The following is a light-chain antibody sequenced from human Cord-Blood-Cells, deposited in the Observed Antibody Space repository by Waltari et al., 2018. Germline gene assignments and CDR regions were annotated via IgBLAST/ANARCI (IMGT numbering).Light chain of an antibody. Sequence: QLVLTPSPSASASLRASVTLSRTLSSGHTSYAIACHQQHPEKGPRYLMKLNSDGSHSKGDGIPDRFSGSSSGAERYRTISSLQSEDEADYYCQTWGTGIHVVFGGGTKLTVL. CDR1: SGHTSYA. CDR2: LNSDGSH. V-gene: IGLV4-69*01. CDR3: QTWGTGIHVV. J-gene: IGLJ2*01.